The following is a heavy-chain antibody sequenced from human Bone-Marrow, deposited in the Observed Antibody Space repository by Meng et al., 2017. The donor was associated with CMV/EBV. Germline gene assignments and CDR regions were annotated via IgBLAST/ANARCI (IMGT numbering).Heavy chain of an antibody. J-gene: IGHJ4*02. V-gene: IGHV3-21*01. D-gene: IGHD1-26*01. CDR3: VRENKVGNTPYFKY. CDR1: GFPFSTYA. CDR2: VTSNSRYI. Sequence: GESLKISCAASGFPFSTYAMDWVRQAPGKGLEWVSSVTSNSRYIYYADSVKGRFTISRDNARNSLYLQMTSLRPEDTAVYYCVRENKVGNTPYFKYWGQGTLVTVSS.